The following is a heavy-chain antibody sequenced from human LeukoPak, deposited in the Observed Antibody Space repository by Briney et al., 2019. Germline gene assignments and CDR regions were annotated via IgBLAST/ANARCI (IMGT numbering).Heavy chain of an antibody. CDR2: LSYDGTDK. Sequence: GGFLRLSCAASGFTFDDYAMHWVRQAPGKGLEWVAVLSYDGTDKYYADSVKGRFSISRDNSENTLYLQMNSLRAEDTAVYYCAKDRTGSSLWELSYWGQGTLVTVSS. CDR1: GFTFDDYA. V-gene: IGHV3-30-3*01. CDR3: AKDRTGSSLWELSY. J-gene: IGHJ4*02. D-gene: IGHD6-13*01.